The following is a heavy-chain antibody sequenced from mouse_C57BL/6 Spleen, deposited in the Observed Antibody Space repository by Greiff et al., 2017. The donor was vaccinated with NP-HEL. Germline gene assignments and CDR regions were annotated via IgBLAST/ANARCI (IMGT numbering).Heavy chain of an antibody. D-gene: IGHD2-3*01. CDR1: GYTFTSYG. CDR3: ARLMDGYSYYFDY. CDR2: IYPRSGNT. Sequence: VQLQQSGAELARPGASVKLSCKASGYTFTSYGISWVKQRTGQGLEWIGEIYPRSGNTYYNEKFKGKATRTADKSSSTAYMELRSLTSEDSAVYFWARLMDGYSYYFDYWGQGTTLTVSS. V-gene: IGHV1-81*01. J-gene: IGHJ2*01.